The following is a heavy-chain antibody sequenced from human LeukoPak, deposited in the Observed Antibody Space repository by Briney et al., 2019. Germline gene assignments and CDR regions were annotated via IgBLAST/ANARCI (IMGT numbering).Heavy chain of an antibody. V-gene: IGHV3-74*01. D-gene: IGHD3-10*01. CDR1: GFTFSSYW. J-gene: IGHJ4*02. CDR3: ARGEYGSGSYHIDY. CDR2: INSDGSST. Sequence: PGGSLRLSCAASGFTFSSYWMHCVRQAPGKGLVWVSRINSDGSSTSYADSVKGRFTISRDNAKNTLYLQMNRLRAEDTAVYYCARGEYGSGSYHIDYWGQGTLVTVSS.